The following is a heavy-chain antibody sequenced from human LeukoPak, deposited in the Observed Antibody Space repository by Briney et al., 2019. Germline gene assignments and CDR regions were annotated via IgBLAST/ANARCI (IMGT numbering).Heavy chain of an antibody. CDR2: ISRDGTIT. D-gene: IGHD1-14*01. V-gene: IGHV3-74*01. J-gene: IGHJ5*01. CDR3: ARGWYGPDS. Sequence: GGSLRLSCAASGVTFSGHSMHWVRQAPGKGLVWVSGISRDGTITNYADAVKGRFTISRDNAKSTLYLQMNSLRVEDTAVYSCARGWYGPDSCGQGTLVTVSS. CDR1: GVTFSGHS.